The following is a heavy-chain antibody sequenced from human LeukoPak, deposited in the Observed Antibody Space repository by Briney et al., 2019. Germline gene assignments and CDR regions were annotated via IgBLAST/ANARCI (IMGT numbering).Heavy chain of an antibody. CDR1: GASISSWY. D-gene: IGHD6-19*01. CDR2: IHGSGNT. Sequence: PSETLSLTCTVSGASISSWYWSWIRQPPGKGLGWIGNIHGSGNTNYNPSLKSRLSMSLDTSRNQLSLNLTSVTAADTATYYCARETMLAGFASGLGFNYWGQGILVIVSS. CDR3: ARETMLAGFASGLGFNY. V-gene: IGHV4-59*01. J-gene: IGHJ4*02.